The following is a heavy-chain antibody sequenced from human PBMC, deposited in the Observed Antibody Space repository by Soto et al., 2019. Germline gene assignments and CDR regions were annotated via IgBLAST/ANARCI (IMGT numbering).Heavy chain of an antibody. Sequence: QVQLQESGPGLVGPSEPLSLPCPVSGASLTRGSSSWRWVRPPPGKGLEWIAYIYRSGSPNYTPTLKRRATISVDTSKNQFSLRLTSVTPADTAMYYCARWKYSYADLPGDWFDSWGQGTLVTVSS. CDR1: GASLTRGSSS. CDR3: ARWKYSYADLPGDWFDS. J-gene: IGHJ5*01. D-gene: IGHD3-16*01. CDR2: IYRSGSP. V-gene: IGHV4-61*01.